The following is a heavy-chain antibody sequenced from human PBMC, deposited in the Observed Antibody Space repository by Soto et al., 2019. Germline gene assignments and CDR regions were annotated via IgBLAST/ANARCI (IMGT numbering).Heavy chain of an antibody. CDR1: EFMSSISA. Sequence: GGSLRLSCAGSEFMSSISAMHWVRQAPGKGPEWVAVTSYDGTTKYYADSVKGRFTISRDNSKNTLSLQMNSLSAEDTAVYYCTREVVRPYFNYWGQGMLVTVSS. J-gene: IGHJ4*01. CDR2: TSYDGTTK. CDR3: TREVVRPYFNY. D-gene: IGHD2-2*01. V-gene: IGHV3-30-3*01.